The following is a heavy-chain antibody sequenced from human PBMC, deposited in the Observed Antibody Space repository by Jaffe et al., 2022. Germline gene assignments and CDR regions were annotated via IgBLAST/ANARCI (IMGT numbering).Heavy chain of an antibody. CDR1: GYTFTSYY. Sequence: QVQLVQSGAEVKKPGASVKVSCKASGYTFTSYYMHWVRQAPGQGLEWMGIINPSGGSTSYAQKFQGRVTMTRDTSTSTVYMELSSLRSEDTAVYYCARDMKPGNFDWSYYFDYWGQGTLVTVSS. CDR3: ARDMKPGNFDWSYYFDY. CDR2: INPSGGST. V-gene: IGHV1-46*01. J-gene: IGHJ4*02. D-gene: IGHD3-9*01.